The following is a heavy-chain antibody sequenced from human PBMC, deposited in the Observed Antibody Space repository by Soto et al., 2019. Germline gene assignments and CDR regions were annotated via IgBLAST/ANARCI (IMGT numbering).Heavy chain of an antibody. Sequence: SETLSLTCTVSGGSISSYYWSWIRQPPGKGLEWIGYIYYSGSTNYNPSLKSRVTISVDTSKNQFSLKLSSVTAADTAVYYCARGFRMTTVTDYYYYYMDVWGKGTTVTVSS. CDR1: GGSISSYY. D-gene: IGHD4-17*01. V-gene: IGHV4-59*08. CDR3: ARGFRMTTVTDYYYYYMDV. J-gene: IGHJ6*03. CDR2: IYYSGST.